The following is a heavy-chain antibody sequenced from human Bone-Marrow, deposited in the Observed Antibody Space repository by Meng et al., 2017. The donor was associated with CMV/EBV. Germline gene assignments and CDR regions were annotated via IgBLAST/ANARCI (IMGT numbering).Heavy chain of an antibody. Sequence: SVKVSCKASGGTFSSYAISWVRQAPGQGLEWMGGIIPIFGTANYAQKFQGRVTITTDESTSTAYLELSSLRSEDTAVYYCAQMLYDFWSGYQTLDYYYYGMAVWGQGATVTFSS. CDR2: IIPIFGTA. J-gene: IGHJ6*01. D-gene: IGHD3-3*01. V-gene: IGHV1-69*05. CDR1: GGTFSSYA. CDR3: AQMLYDFWSGYQTLDYYYYGMAV.